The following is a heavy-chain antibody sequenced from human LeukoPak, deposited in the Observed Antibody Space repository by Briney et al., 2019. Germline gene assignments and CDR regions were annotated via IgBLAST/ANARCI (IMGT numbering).Heavy chain of an antibody. CDR1: GFTFSSYW. V-gene: IGHV3-7*01. D-gene: IGHD5-24*01. J-gene: IGHJ4*02. CDR2: IKQDGSEK. CDR3: TRVWLQYFDY. Sequence: PGGSLRLSCAASGFTFSSYWMSWVRQAPGKGLEWVANIKQDGSEKYSEDSVKGRFTISRDNAKSSLYLQMNSLRAEDTAVYYCTRVWLQYFDYWGQGTLVTVSS.